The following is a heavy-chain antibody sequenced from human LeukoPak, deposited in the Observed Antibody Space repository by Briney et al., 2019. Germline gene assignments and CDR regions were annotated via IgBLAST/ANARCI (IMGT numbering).Heavy chain of an antibody. CDR3: ARAVVSPNWYFDL. CDR1: GGSMSSYY. CDR2: IYYSGST. J-gene: IGHJ2*01. D-gene: IGHD4-23*01. V-gene: IGHV4-59*01. Sequence: PSETLSLTCTVSGGSMSSYYWSWIRQPPGKGLEWIGYIYYSGSTNYNPSLKSRVAISVDTSKNQFSLKLSSVTAADTAVYYCARAVVSPNWYFDLWGRGTLVTVSS.